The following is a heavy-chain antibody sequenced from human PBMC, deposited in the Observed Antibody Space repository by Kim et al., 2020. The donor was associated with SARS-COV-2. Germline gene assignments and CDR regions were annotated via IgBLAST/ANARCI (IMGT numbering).Heavy chain of an antibody. CDR3: ARDRTEYGSGSYFGED. Sequence: GGSLRLSCAASGFTFSSYSMNWVRQAPGKGLEWVSSISSSSSYIYYADSVKGRFTISRDNAKNSLYLQMNSLRAEDTAVYYCARDRTEYGSGSYFGEDWGQGTLVTVSS. J-gene: IGHJ4*02. V-gene: IGHV3-21*01. CDR1: GFTFSSYS. D-gene: IGHD3-10*01. CDR2: ISSSSSYI.